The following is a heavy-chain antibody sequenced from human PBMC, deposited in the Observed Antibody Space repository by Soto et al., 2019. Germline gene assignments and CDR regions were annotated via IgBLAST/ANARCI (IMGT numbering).Heavy chain of an antibody. CDR3: AKDTVTGYYDILTGPLDPPVGSSADY. Sequence: EVQLLESGGGLVQPGGSLRLSCAASGFTFSSYVMSWVRQAPGKGLEWVSAISGSGGSTYYADSVKGRFTISRDNSKNTLYLQMNSLRAEDTAVYYCAKDTVTGYYDILTGPLDPPVGSSADYWGQGTLVTVSS. D-gene: IGHD3-9*01. V-gene: IGHV3-23*01. CDR2: ISGSGGST. CDR1: GFTFSSYV. J-gene: IGHJ4*02.